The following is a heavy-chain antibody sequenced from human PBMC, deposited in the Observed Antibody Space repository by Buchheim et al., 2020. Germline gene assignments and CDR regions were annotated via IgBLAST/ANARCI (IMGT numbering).Heavy chain of an antibody. V-gene: IGHV4-34*01. J-gene: IGHJ4*02. CDR2: INHSGST. D-gene: IGHD4-17*01. CDR1: GGSFSGYY. Sequence: QVQLQESGPGLVKPSETLSLTCAVYGGSFSGYYWSWIRQPPGKGLEWIGEINHSGSTNYNPSLKSRVTISVDTSKNQFSLKLSSVTAADTAVYYCARGATVKLASWGQGTL. CDR3: ARGATVKLAS.